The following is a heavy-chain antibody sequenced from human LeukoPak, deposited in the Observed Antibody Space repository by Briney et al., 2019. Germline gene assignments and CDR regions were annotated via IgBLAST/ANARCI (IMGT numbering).Heavy chain of an antibody. Sequence: PGASVKVSCKASGYTFTSYAMHWVRQAPGQRLEWMGWINAGNGNTKYSQKFQGRVTITRDTSASTAYMELSSLRSEDTAVYYCAREQLVQYYYGMDVWGQGTTVTVSS. V-gene: IGHV1-3*01. CDR3: AREQLVQYYYGMDV. D-gene: IGHD6-13*01. CDR2: INAGNGNT. CDR1: GYTFTSYA. J-gene: IGHJ6*02.